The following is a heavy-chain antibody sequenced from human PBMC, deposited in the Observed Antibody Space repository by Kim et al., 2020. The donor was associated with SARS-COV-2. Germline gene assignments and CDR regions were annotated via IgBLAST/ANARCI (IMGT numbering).Heavy chain of an antibody. CDR1: GFTFSNAW. V-gene: IGHV3-15*01. Sequence: GGSLRLSCAASGFTFSNAWMSWVRQAPGKGLEWVGRIKSKTDGGTTDYAAPVKGRFTISRDDSKNTLYLQMNSLKTEDTAVYYCTTVRARPRGHYYYYGMDVWGQGTTVTVSS. J-gene: IGHJ6*02. D-gene: IGHD6-6*01. CDR3: TTVRARPRGHYYYYGMDV. CDR2: IKSKTDGGTT.